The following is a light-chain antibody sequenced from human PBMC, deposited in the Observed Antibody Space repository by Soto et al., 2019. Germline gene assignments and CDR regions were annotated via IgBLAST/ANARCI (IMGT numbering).Light chain of an antibody. CDR3: GSWDSSLSAYV. J-gene: IGLJ1*01. V-gene: IGLV1-51*01. CDR2: DDN. Sequence: SGLTQPPSVSAAPGQKVTISFSGSSSNIGGNSVSWYQQLPGTAPKLLIYDDNKRPSGIPDRFSGSKSGTSATLGITGFQTGDEADYYCGSWDSSLSAYVFGTGTKVTVL. CDR1: SSNIGGNS.